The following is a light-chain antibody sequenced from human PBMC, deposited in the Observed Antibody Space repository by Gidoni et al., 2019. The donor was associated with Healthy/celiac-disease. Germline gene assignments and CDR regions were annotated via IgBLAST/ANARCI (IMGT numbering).Light chain of an antibody. J-gene: IGKJ4*01. Sequence: ELVLTQSPVTLSLSPGERATLSCRASQSVSSSYLAWYQQKPGQAPRLLIYGASSRATGIPDRFSGSGSGTDVTLTISRLEPEDLAVYYCQQYGSSPLTFGGGTKVEIK. CDR3: QQYGSSPLT. V-gene: IGKV3-20*01. CDR2: GAS. CDR1: QSVSSSY.